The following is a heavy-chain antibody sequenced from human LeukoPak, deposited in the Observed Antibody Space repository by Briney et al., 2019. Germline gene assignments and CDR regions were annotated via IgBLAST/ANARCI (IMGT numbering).Heavy chain of an antibody. CDR1: GFTFSSYS. Sequence: GGSLRLSCAASGFTFSSYSVIWARQAPGKGLEWVSFISTSTSYTNYADSVKGRFSISRDNAKNSLYLQMNSLKAEDTAVYYCARFVGSGWKYFDYWGQGALVTVSS. CDR3: ARFVGSGWKYFDY. D-gene: IGHD6-19*01. CDR2: ISTSTSYT. J-gene: IGHJ4*02. V-gene: IGHV3-21*05.